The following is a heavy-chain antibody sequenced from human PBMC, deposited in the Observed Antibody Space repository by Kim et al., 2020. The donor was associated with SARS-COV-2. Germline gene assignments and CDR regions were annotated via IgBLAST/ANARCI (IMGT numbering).Heavy chain of an antibody. CDR1: GFTFSSYD. CDR2: IGTAGDT. D-gene: IGHD5-18*01. CDR3: ARRGYSYGHGVFDY. J-gene: IGHJ4*02. V-gene: IGHV3-13*01. Sequence: GGSLRLSCAASGFTFSSYDMHWVRQATGKGLEWVSAIGTAGDTYYPGSVKGRFTISRENAKNSLYLQMNSLRAGDTSVYYCARRGYSYGHGVFDYWGQGTLVTVSS.